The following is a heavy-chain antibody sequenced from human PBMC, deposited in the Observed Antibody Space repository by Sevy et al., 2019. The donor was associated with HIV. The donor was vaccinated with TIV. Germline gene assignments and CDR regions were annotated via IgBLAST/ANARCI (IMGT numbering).Heavy chain of an antibody. CDR1: GYTLTELS. CDR2: FDPEDGET. J-gene: IGHJ6*02. V-gene: IGHV1-24*01. CDR3: ETYRSNPRFLEWLFPYYYYYGMDV. Sequence: ASVKVSCKVSGYTLTELSMHWVRQAPGKGLEWMGGFDPEDGETIYARKFQGRVTMTEDTSTDTAYMELSSLRSEDTAVYYCETYRSNPRFLEWLFPYYYYYGMDVWGQGTTVTVSS. D-gene: IGHD3-3*01.